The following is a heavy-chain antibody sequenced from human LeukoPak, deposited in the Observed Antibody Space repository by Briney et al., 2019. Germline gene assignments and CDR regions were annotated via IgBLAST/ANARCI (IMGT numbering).Heavy chain of an antibody. CDR2: IIPIFGTA. J-gene: IGHJ1*01. CDR1: GGTFSSYA. V-gene: IGHV1-69*13. D-gene: IGHD4-23*01. CDR3: ARDSSYGGYFQH. Sequence: SVKVSCKASGGTFSSYAISWVRQAPGQGLEWMGGIIPIFGTADYAQKFQGRVTITADESTSTAYMELSSLRSEDTAVYYCARDSSYGGYFQHWGQGTLVTVSS.